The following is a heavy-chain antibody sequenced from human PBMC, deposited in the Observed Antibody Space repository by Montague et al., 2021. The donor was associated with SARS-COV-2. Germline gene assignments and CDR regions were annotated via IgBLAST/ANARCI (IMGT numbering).Heavy chain of an antibody. D-gene: IGHD5-18*01. V-gene: IGHV4-59*01. Sequence: SETLSLTCTVSGGSISSYYWSWIWQPPGTGLERIGYIYYSGSTNYNPSLKSRVTILLDTSKNQFSLKLNPVTAADTAVYYCARGSYGPGAFDIWGQGTMVTVSS. CDR3: ARGSYGPGAFDI. J-gene: IGHJ3*02. CDR2: IYYSGST. CDR1: GGSISSYY.